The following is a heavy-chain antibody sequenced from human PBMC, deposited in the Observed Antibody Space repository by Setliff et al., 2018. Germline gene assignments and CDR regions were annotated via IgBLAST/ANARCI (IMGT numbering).Heavy chain of an antibody. D-gene: IGHD2-21*01. J-gene: IGHJ4*02. V-gene: IGHV1-18*01. CDR1: GGTFSSYA. Sequence: ASVKVSCKASGGTFSSYAINWVRQAPGQGLEWMGSISGYTGETNYAQKFQARVTMTADTSTKTVYMELRSLTSDDTAVYYCTRSRAPSVVLAADFDFWGQGTPVTVSS. CDR2: ISGYTGET. CDR3: TRSRAPSVVLAADFDF.